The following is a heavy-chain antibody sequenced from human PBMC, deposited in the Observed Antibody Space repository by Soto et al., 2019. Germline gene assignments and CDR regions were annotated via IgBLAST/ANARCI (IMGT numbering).Heavy chain of an antibody. V-gene: IGHV4-39*01. CDR3: ARPVGATGWFDP. CDR2: IYYSGST. D-gene: IGHD1-26*01. Sequence: SSETLSLTCTVSGISMSSRSYFWGWIRQPPGKGLEWIGNIYYSGSTYYNPSLKSRVTISVDTSKNQFSLKLTSVTATDTAVYYCARPVGATGWFDPWGQG. CDR1: GISMSSRSYF. J-gene: IGHJ5*02.